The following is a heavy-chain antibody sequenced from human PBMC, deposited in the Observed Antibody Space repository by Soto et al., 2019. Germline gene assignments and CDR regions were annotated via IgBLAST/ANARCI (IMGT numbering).Heavy chain of an antibody. CDR1: GYRFTPYP. CDR2: INIGNGGT. Sequence: ASGKVSWTAAGYRFTPYPIHWVRQAPGQGLEWVGWINIGNGGTQYSQRFQDRVTITRDTSATTVYMEMSSLTSEDTAVYYCAREPLCGGRCYVNWFAPWVHGTLVPVSP. CDR3: AREPLCGGRCYVNWFAP. D-gene: IGHD2-15*01. J-gene: IGHJ5*02. V-gene: IGHV1-3*04.